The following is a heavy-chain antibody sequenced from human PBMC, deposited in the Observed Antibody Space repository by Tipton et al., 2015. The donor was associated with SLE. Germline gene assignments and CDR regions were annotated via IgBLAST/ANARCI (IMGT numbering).Heavy chain of an antibody. Sequence: SLRLSCAASGFTFSNYAMHWVRQAPGKGLEWVSSISSSSSYIYYADSVKGRFTISRDNAKNSLYLQMNSLRAEDTAVYYCATGAGKQLVLALNYWGQGTLVTVSS. D-gene: IGHD6-13*01. CDR1: GFTFSNYA. J-gene: IGHJ4*02. V-gene: IGHV3-21*01. CDR2: ISSSSSYI. CDR3: ATGAGKQLVLALNY.